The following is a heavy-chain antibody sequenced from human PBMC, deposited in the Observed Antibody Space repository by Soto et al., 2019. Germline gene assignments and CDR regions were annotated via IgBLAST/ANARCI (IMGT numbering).Heavy chain of an antibody. CDR1: GFTFSSYA. Sequence: GGSLRLSCAASGFTFSSYAMSWVRQAPGKGLEWVSAISGSGGSTYYADSVKGRFTISRDNSKNTLYLQMNSLRAEDTAVYYCAKDRNWNDFYYYYMDVWGKGTTVTVSS. V-gene: IGHV3-23*01. J-gene: IGHJ6*03. D-gene: IGHD1-20*01. CDR2: ISGSGGST. CDR3: AKDRNWNDFYYYYMDV.